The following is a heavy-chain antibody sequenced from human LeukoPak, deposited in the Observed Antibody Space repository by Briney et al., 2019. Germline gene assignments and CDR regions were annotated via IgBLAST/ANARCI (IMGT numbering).Heavy chain of an antibody. V-gene: IGHV3-9*03. CDR2: ISWNSGSI. CDR3: AKEIGPYYDFWSGQDDAFDI. Sequence: GRSLRPSCAASGFTFDDYAMHWVRQAPGKGLEWVSGISWNSGSIGYADSVKGRFTISRDKAKNSLYLQMNSLRAEDMALYYCAKEIGPYYDFWSGQDDAFDIWGQGTMVTVSS. J-gene: IGHJ3*02. CDR1: GFTFDDYA. D-gene: IGHD3-3*01.